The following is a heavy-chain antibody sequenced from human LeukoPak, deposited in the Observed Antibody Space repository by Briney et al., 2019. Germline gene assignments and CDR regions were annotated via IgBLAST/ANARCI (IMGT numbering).Heavy chain of an antibody. V-gene: IGHV1-2*02. CDR2: INPNSGGT. CDR3: ARSQEMATITLGY. Sequence: ASVKVSCKASGYTFTGYYMHWVRQAPGQGLEWMGWINPNSGGTNYAQKFQGRVTMTRDTSISTAYMELSRLRSGDTAVYYCARSQEMATITLGYWGQGTLVTVSS. CDR1: GYTFTGYY. J-gene: IGHJ4*02. D-gene: IGHD5-24*01.